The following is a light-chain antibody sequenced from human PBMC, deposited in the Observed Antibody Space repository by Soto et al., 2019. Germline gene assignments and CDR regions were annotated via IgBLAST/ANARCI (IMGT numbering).Light chain of an antibody. CDR2: SAS. CDR1: QSVSSSY. Sequence: EIVLTQSPGTLSLSPGERATLSCRASQSVSSSYLAWYRQKPGQAPRLLIYSASSRATGIPDRFSGSGSGADFTLTISRLEPEDFAVYYCQQYGISPTTFGQGTKVDIK. J-gene: IGKJ1*01. CDR3: QQYGISPTT. V-gene: IGKV3-20*01.